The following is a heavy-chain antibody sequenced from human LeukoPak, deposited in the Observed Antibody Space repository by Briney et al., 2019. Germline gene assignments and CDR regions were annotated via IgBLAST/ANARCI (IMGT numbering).Heavy chain of an antibody. D-gene: IGHD6-19*01. V-gene: IGHV3-7*05. CDR3: ARDMSFSTSDWYGELDN. J-gene: IGHJ4*02. Sequence: GGSLRLSCAASGFIFDNFWMSWVRQAPGKGLKWVANIKQDGSEIYYVDSVKGRFTISRDNAKKLLYLQMNSLRAEDTALYYCARDMSFSTSDWYGELDNWGQGTLVTVSS. CDR2: IKQDGSEI. CDR1: GFIFDNFW.